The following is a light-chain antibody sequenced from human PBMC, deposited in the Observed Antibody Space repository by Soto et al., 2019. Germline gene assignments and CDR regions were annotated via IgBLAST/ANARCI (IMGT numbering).Light chain of an antibody. V-gene: IGKV3-15*01. J-gene: IGKJ1*01. CDR3: QQYGSSGT. CDR1: QSVSRN. Sequence: EMVMTQDPATLSVSPGERATLSCRASQSVSRNLAGYQQKPGQAPRLLIYGASTRATGIPARFSGSGSGTEFTLTISRLEPEDFAVYYCQQYGSSGTFGQGTKGDI. CDR2: GAS.